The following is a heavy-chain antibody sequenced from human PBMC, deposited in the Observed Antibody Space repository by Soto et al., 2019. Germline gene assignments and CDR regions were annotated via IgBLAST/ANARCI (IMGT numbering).Heavy chain of an antibody. Sequence: EVQLVESGGGLVPPGGSLRLSCAASGFTFSNYWMTWVRQAPGKGLEGVANIKPDGSERYYVDSVKVRLTISRDNAKNSLYMKMNRLRAEDTAVYCCQRDLNHDSGPWGQGTLVTVSA. CDR1: GFTFSNYW. CDR2: IKPDGSER. CDR3: QRDLNHDSGP. V-gene: IGHV3-7*04. J-gene: IGHJ5*02. D-gene: IGHD3-22*01.